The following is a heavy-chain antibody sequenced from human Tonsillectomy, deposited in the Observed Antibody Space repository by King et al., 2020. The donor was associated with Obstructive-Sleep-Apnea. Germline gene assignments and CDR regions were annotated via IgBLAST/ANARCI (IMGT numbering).Heavy chain of an antibody. V-gene: IGHV3-30*03. Sequence: QLVQSGGGVVQPGRSLRLSCAASGFTFSSYGMHWVRQAPGKGLEWVAVISYDGSNKYYADSVKGRFTISRDNSKNTLYLQMNSLRAEDTAVYYCVEGRGLQYGDSLFDYWGQGTLVTVSS. CDR2: ISYDGSNK. J-gene: IGHJ4*02. D-gene: IGHD5-24*01. CDR3: VEGRGLQYGDSLFDY. CDR1: GFTFSSYG.